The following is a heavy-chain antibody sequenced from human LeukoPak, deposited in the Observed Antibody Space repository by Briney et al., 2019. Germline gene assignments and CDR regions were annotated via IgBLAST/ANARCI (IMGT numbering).Heavy chain of an antibody. Sequence: ASVKVSCKASGGTFSSYAISWVRQAPGQGLEWMGGIIPIFGTANYAQKFQGRVTITADESTSTAYMELSSLRSDDTAVYYCARGTSSSSGGDLDYWGQGTLVTVSS. D-gene: IGHD6-6*01. J-gene: IGHJ4*02. CDR2: IIPIFGTA. CDR1: GGTFSSYA. V-gene: IGHV1-69*13. CDR3: ARGTSSSSGGDLDY.